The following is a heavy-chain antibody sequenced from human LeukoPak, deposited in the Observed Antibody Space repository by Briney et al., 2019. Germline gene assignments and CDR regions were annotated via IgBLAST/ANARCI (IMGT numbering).Heavy chain of an antibody. Sequence: GGSLRLSCAASGFTFSDYFMGWIRQAPGTGLEWVSYISSTSTTIYYADSAKGRFTISRDNAKNSVFLQMNSLRADDTAVYYCAVGYTSGLSAYWGQGTLVTVSS. D-gene: IGHD6-19*01. CDR1: GFTFSDYF. CDR3: AVGYTSGLSAY. V-gene: IGHV3-11*01. J-gene: IGHJ4*02. CDR2: ISSTSTTI.